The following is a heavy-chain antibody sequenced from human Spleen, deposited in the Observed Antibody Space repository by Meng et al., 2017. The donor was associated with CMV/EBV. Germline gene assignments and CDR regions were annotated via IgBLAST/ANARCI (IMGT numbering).Heavy chain of an antibody. CDR3: ARSRQYYDILTGYSPFFDY. D-gene: IGHD3-9*01. J-gene: IGHJ4*02. CDR1: GYTFTGYY. V-gene: IGHV1-2*02. CDR2: INPNSGGT. Sequence: ASVKVSCKASGYTFTGYYMHWVRQAPGQGLAWMGWINPNSGGTNYAQKFPGRVTMTRDTSINTAYIDLSRLRSDDTAVYYCARSRQYYDILTGYSPFFDYWGQGTLVTVSS.